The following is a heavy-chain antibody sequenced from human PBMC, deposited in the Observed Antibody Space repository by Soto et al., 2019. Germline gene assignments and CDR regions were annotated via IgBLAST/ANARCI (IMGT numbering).Heavy chain of an antibody. D-gene: IGHD6-19*01. J-gene: IGHJ4*02. Sequence: GPSVKVSCKASGGTFSSYAISWVRQAPGQGLEWMGGIIPIFGTANYAQKFQGRVTITADESTSTAYMELSSLRSEDTAVYYCARGHSDSSGWYGRGYYFDYWGQGTLVTVSS. CDR2: IIPIFGTA. CDR3: ARGHSDSSGWYGRGYYFDY. V-gene: IGHV1-69*13. CDR1: GGTFSSYA.